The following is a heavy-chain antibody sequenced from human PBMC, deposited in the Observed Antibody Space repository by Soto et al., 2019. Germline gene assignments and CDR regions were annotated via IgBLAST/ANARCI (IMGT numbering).Heavy chain of an antibody. V-gene: IGHV4-39*01. CDR1: GGSISSSSYY. D-gene: IGHD6-13*01. Sequence: SETLSLTCTVSGGSISSSSYYWGWIRQPPGKGLEWIGSIYYSGSTYYNPSLKSRVTISVDTSKNQFSLKLSSVTAADTAVYYCARWGYSSSWYFDYWGQGTLVTVSS. J-gene: IGHJ4*02. CDR3: ARWGYSSSWYFDY. CDR2: IYYSGST.